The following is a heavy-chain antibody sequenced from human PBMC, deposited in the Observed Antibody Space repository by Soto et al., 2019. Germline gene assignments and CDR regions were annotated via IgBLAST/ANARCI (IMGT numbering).Heavy chain of an antibody. D-gene: IGHD5-18*01. CDR1: GFAFSSYG. CDR2: ISYDGSLQ. CDR3: VSDRGYGHASVPYS. Sequence: QAQLVEYGGGVVQPGRSLRLSCAASGFAFSSYGMHWVRQAPGTGLEWVAVISYDGSLQHYADSVKGRFTISRDNSKNMGLLQMSSLRAEDTAVYYCVSDRGYGHASVPYSWGQGTLVSFSS. V-gene: IGHV3-30*03. J-gene: IGHJ4*02.